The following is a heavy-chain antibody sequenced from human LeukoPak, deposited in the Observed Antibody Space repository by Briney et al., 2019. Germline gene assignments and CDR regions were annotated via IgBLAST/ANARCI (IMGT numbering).Heavy chain of an antibody. V-gene: IGHV4-39*07. D-gene: IGHD6-6*01. Sequence: SETLSLTCTVPGGSIISSSYYWGWIRQPPGKGLEWIGSIYYSGSTYYNPSLKSRVTISVDTSKNQFSLKLSSVTAADTAVYYCAREGSSSGAYNWFDPWGQGTLGTVSS. CDR3: AREGSSSGAYNWFDP. J-gene: IGHJ5*02. CDR2: IYYSGST. CDR1: GGSIISSSYY.